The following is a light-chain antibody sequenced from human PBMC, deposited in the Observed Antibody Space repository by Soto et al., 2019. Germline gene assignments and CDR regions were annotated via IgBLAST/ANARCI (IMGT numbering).Light chain of an antibody. CDR2: AAS. CDR3: QQNYITPLT. Sequence: DVQLTQSPSPLSASVGDRISITCRASQTITNHLNWYQQKPGKAPILLVYAASTLETGVPSRLSGSGSGTVFTLTIDSLQPEDVATYFCQQNYITPLTFGGGTKVEI. J-gene: IGKJ4*01. CDR1: QTITNH. V-gene: IGKV1-39*01.